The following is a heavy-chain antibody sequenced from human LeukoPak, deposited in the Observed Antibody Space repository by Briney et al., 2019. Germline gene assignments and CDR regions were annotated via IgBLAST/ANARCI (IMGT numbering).Heavy chain of an antibody. CDR1: GGSISSSSYY. CDR3: ARSSSGYF. Sequence: PSETLSLTCTVSGGSISSSSYYWGWIRQPPGKGLEWIGSIYYSGGTYYNPSLKSRVTISVDTSKNQFSLKLSSVTATDTAVYYCARSSSGYFWGQGTLVTVSS. CDR2: IYYSGGT. V-gene: IGHV4-39*01. D-gene: IGHD3-22*01. J-gene: IGHJ4*02.